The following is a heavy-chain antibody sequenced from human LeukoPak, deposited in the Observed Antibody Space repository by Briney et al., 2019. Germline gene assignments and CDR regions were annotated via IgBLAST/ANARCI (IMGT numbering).Heavy chain of an antibody. D-gene: IGHD1-14*01. Sequence: PSETLSLTCAVYGGSFSGYNWSWIRQPPGKGLEWIGEINHSGSTNYNPSLKSRVTISVDTSKNQFSLKLSSVTAADTAVYYCASGNLDAFDIWGQGTMVTVSS. V-gene: IGHV4-34*01. CDR3: ASGNLDAFDI. J-gene: IGHJ3*02. CDR1: GGSFSGYN. CDR2: INHSGST.